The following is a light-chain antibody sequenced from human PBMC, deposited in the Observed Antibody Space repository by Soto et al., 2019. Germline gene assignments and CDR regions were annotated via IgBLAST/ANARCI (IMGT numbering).Light chain of an antibody. V-gene: IGKV3-15*01. CDR2: GAS. CDR1: QRTTDN. J-gene: IGKJ4*01. CDR3: QQCSDWPLT. Sequence: EIVVTQSPATLSLSPGERATLSCRASQRTTDNLAWYQQKPGQAPRLLIHGASNRAAGIPDRFSGSGSGTEFTLTISSLQPEDFGVYYCQQCSDWPLTFGGGTKVDIK.